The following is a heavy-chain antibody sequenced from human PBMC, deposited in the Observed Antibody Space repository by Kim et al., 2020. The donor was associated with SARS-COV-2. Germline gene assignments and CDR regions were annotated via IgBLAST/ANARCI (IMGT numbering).Heavy chain of an antibody. CDR3: ASEAVAGSFDY. CDR2: NT. D-gene: IGHD6-19*01. V-gene: IGHV1-3*01. Sequence: NTRYSQKFPGRVSITRDTSATTAYMELSGLVSEDTAVYYCASEAVAGSFDYWGQGTLVTVSS. J-gene: IGHJ4*02.